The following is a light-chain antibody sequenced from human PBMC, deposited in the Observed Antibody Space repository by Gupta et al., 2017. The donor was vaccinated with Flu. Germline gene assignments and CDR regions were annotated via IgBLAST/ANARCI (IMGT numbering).Light chain of an antibody. CDR2: EDY. Sequence: NFMLTPPHSVSESPGKTVTISCTRSSGSIASSYVLWYQQRPGSSPRTVISEDYQRPSGVPDRFSGSIDTSSNSASLTISGLKTEDEADYYCQSYDTNSVIFGGGTKLTVL. CDR1: SGSIASSY. V-gene: IGLV6-57*01. J-gene: IGLJ2*01. CDR3: QSYDTNSVI.